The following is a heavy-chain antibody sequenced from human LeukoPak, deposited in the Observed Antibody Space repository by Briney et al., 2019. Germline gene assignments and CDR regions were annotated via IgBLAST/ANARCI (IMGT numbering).Heavy chain of an antibody. CDR1: GFTFSSYG. CDR3: AKVDIVATIDAGRLFDY. Sequence: GGSLRLSCAASGFTFSSYGMQWFRQAPDKVLEWVAAISNDGSNKYYADSVKGRFTMSRDNSKNTLYLQMNSLRAEDTAVYYCAKVDIVATIDAGRLFDYWGQGTLVTVSS. J-gene: IGHJ4*02. D-gene: IGHD5-12*01. CDR2: ISNDGSNK. V-gene: IGHV3-30*18.